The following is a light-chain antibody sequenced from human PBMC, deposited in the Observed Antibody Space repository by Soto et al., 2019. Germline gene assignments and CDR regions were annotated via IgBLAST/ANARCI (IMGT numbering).Light chain of an antibody. Sequence: QSALTQPPSASGSPGQSVTISCTGTSSDVCGYNYVSWYQQHPGKAPKLMISEVSKRPSGVPDRFSGSKSGNTASLTVSGLQAEDEADYCCSSYAGSNIVVFGGGTKLTVL. CDR3: SSYAGSNIVV. CDR1: SSDVCGYNY. V-gene: IGLV2-8*01. J-gene: IGLJ2*01. CDR2: EVS.